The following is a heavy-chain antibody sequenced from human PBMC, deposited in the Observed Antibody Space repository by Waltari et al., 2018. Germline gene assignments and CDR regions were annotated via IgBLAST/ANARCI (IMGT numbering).Heavy chain of an antibody. V-gene: IGHV3-48*04. CDR3: ARAGRGGSY. Sequence: EVQLVESGGGLVQPGGSLRLSCAASGFTFSNYGMNWVRQAPGKGLEWVAYISSTTTNMHYVDSVKGRFTISRDNAKNSVYLQMNSLRAEDTAVYYCARAGRGGSYWGQGARVTVSS. CDR1: GFTFSNYG. J-gene: IGHJ4*02. CDR2: ISSTTTNM. D-gene: IGHD1-26*01.